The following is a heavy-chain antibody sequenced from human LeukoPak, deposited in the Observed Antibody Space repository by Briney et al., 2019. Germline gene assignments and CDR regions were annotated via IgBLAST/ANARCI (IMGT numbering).Heavy chain of an antibody. V-gene: IGHV4-34*01. J-gene: IGHJ6*03. CDR3: ARGRQDVTMIVVIMTAVSYYLDV. CDR1: GGSFSGYY. Sequence: SETLSLTCAVYGGSFSGYYWTWIRHTPEKGLEWIGEMNPSGSTNCNPSLKSRVTISVDTSKNQFSLTLSSVTAADTAVYYCARGRQDVTMIVVIMTAVSYYLDVWGKGTTVTAS. CDR2: MNPSGST. D-gene: IGHD3-22*01.